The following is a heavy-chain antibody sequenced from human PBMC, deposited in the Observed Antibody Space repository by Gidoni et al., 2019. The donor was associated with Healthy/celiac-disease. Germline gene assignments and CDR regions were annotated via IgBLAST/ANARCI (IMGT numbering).Heavy chain of an antibody. CDR3: ASYSGYDWGVDY. J-gene: IGHJ4*02. D-gene: IGHD5-12*01. V-gene: IGHV3-21*01. Sequence: EVQLVESGGGLVKPGGSLRLSCAASGFTFSSYSMNWVRQAPGKGLEWVSSISSSSSYIYYADSVKGRFTISRDNAKNSLYLQMNSLRAEDTAVYYCASYSGYDWGVDYWGQGTLVTVSS. CDR1: GFTFSSYS. CDR2: ISSSSSYI.